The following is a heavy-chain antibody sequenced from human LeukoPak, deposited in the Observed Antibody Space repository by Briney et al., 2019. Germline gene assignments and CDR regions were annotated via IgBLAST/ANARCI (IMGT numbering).Heavy chain of an antibody. D-gene: IGHD5-18*01. CDR3: ARDSSYGPIYYYYGMDV. CDR2: IYSGGST. Sequence: QSGGSLRLSCAASGFTVSSNYMSWVRQAPGKGLEWVSVIYSGGSTYYADSVKGRFTISRDNSKNTLYLQMNSLRAEDTAVYYCARDSSYGPIYYYYGMDVWGQGTTVTVSS. J-gene: IGHJ6*02. V-gene: IGHV3-66*01. CDR1: GFTVSSNY.